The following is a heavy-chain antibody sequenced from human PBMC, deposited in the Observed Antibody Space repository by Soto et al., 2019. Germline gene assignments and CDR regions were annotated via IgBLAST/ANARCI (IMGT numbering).Heavy chain of an antibody. Sequence: PGGSLRLSCAASGFTFSSYSMNWVVQAPGKGLECVSSISSSSRYIYYADSAKGRFTISRDNAKNSLYLQMNSLRAEDTAVYYCARVSSGGCYHAFDFWGQRTMVTVS. J-gene: IGHJ3*01. CDR2: ISSSSRYI. CDR3: ARVSSGGCYHAFDF. V-gene: IGHV3-21*01. D-gene: IGHD6-19*01. CDR1: GFTFSSYS.